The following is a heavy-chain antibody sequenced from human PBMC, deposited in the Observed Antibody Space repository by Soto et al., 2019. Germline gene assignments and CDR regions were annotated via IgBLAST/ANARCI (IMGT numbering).Heavy chain of an antibody. Sequence: QVQLVQSGAEVKKPGASVKVSCKASGYTFIGYYIHWVRQAPGQGLEWMGWINPNSGGAKYSQKFQAWVTMTSDTSISTAYMELSRLKSDDTAVYYCARSGGGYDLGDYWGPGTLVTVSS. D-gene: IGHD5-12*01. CDR1: GYTFIGYY. V-gene: IGHV1-2*04. CDR3: ARSGGGYDLGDY. CDR2: INPNSGGA. J-gene: IGHJ4*02.